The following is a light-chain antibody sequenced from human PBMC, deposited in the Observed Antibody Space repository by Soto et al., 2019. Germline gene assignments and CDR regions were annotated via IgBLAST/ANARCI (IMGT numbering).Light chain of an antibody. CDR3: SSYTSSNSYV. CDR2: DVT. Sequence: QSVLTQPASVSGSPGQWTTITCTGTNSDVGGYNYVSWYQHHPGKAPKLMIYDVTNRPSGVSNRSSGSKSGNTASLTISGLQTEDEADYYCSSYTSSNSYVFGNGTKVTVL. J-gene: IGLJ1*01. V-gene: IGLV2-14*03. CDR1: NSDVGGYNY.